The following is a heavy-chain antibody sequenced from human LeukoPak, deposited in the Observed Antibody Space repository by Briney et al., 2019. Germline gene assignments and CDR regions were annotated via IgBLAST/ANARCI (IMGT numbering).Heavy chain of an antibody. J-gene: IGHJ3*02. CDR3: ARDVCSSTSCYDDAFDI. V-gene: IGHV1-2*02. CDR2: INPNSGGT. D-gene: IGHD2-2*01. Sequence: ASVKVSCKASGYTFTGYYMHRVRQAPGQGLEWMGWINPNSGGTSYAQKFQGRVTMIRDTSISTAYMELSRLRSDDTAVYYCARDVCSSTSCYDDAFDIWGQGTMVTVSS. CDR1: GYTFTGYY.